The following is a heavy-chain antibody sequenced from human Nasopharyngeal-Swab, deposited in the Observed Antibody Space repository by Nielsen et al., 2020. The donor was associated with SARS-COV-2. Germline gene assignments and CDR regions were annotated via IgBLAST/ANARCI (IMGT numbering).Heavy chain of an antibody. V-gene: IGHV3-11*01. CDR1: GFTFSDYY. CDR2: ISSSGSTI. J-gene: IGHJ4*02. D-gene: IGHD3-22*01. CDR3: ASSYYDSSGYYPDY. Sequence: GGSLRLCCAASGFTFSDYYMSWIRQAPGKGLEWVSYISSSGSTIYYADSVKGRFTISRDNAKNSLYLQMNSLRAEDTAVYYCASSYYDSSGYYPDYWGQGTLVTVSS.